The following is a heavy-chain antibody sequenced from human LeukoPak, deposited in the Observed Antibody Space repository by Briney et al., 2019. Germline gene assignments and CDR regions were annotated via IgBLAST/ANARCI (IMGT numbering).Heavy chain of an antibody. Sequence: GASVKVSCKASGYTFTAYYVHWVRQAPGQGLEWMGWMNPKSGHTNYAQKFQGRVTMTRDTSISTAYMELSRLRSDDTAVYYCARDNYDSSGYYYRWGQGTLVTVSS. D-gene: IGHD3-22*01. CDR2: MNPKSGHT. V-gene: IGHV1-2*02. CDR3: ARDNYDSSGYYYR. J-gene: IGHJ4*02. CDR1: GYTFTAYY.